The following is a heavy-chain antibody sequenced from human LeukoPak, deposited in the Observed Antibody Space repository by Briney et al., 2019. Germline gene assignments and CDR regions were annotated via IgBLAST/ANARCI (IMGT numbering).Heavy chain of an antibody. J-gene: IGHJ4*02. Sequence: GGSLRLSCAASAFTFSTYNMNWVRQAPGKGLEWLSYISGNGGVIQYADSVKGRFTISRDNAKNLLYLQMDSLRVEDTAIYYCARDPRTVRIWGQGTLVTVSS. V-gene: IGHV3-48*04. CDR1: AFTFSTYN. CDR2: ISGNGGVI. CDR3: ARDPRTVRI. D-gene: IGHD1-1*01.